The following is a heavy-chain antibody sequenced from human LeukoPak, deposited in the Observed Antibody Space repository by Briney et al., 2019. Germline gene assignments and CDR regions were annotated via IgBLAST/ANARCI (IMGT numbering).Heavy chain of an antibody. Sequence: PGGSLRLSCAASGFTFSSYSMNWVRQAPGKGLEWVSSITSRSSYIYYADSVKGRFTISRDNAKNSLYLQMNSLRAEDTAVYYCARGCSGGSCYDYWGQGTLVTVSS. CDR3: ARGCSGGSCYDY. CDR2: ITSRSSYI. D-gene: IGHD2-15*01. V-gene: IGHV3-21*01. CDR1: GFTFSSYS. J-gene: IGHJ4*02.